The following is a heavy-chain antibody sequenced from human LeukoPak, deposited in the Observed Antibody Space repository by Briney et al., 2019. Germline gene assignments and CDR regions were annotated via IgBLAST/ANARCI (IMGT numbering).Heavy chain of an antibody. J-gene: IGHJ4*02. CDR2: INPDSGGT. Sequence: ASVKVSCKASGFTFTAYYIHWVRQAPGQGLKWMGWINPDSGGTNYAQNFQGRVTMTRDTSISTAYMELSSLRSDDTAVYYCAAYYDFWNGPTVYWGQGTLVTVSS. CDR1: GFTFTAYY. CDR3: AAYYDFWNGPTVY. V-gene: IGHV1-2*02. D-gene: IGHD3-3*01.